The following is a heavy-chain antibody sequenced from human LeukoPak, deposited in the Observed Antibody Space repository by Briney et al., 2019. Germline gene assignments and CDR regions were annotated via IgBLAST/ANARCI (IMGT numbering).Heavy chain of an antibody. CDR2: IKEDGSNK. J-gene: IGHJ6*02. CDR3: ARDLGTTVTTWCYGMDV. D-gene: IGHD4-11*01. CDR1: GFTFSSYW. Sequence: GGSLRLSCAASGFTFSSYWMSWVRQAPGKGLEWVANIKEDGSNKYYADSVKGRFTISRDNSKNTLYLQMNSLRAEDTAVYYCARDLGTTVTTWCYGMDVWGQGTTVTVSS. V-gene: IGHV3-7*01.